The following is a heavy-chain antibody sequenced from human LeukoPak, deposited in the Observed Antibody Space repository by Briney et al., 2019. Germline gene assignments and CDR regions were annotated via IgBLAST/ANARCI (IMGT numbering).Heavy chain of an antibody. CDR3: ASQARQLWLRLPPFDY. V-gene: IGHV3-23*01. D-gene: IGHD5-18*01. Sequence: GGSLRLSCAASGFTFSSYAMSWVRQAPGKGLEWVSAISGSGGSTYYADSVKGRFTISRDNSKNTLYLQMNSLRAEDTAVYYCASQARQLWLRLPPFDYWGQGTLVTVSS. CDR2: ISGSGGST. J-gene: IGHJ4*02. CDR1: GFTFSSYA.